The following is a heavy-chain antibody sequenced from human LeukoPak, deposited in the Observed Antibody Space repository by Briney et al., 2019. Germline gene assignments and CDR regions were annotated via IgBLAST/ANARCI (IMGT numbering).Heavy chain of an antibody. Sequence: GGSLRLSCAASGFTFSDYYMSWIRQAPGKGLEWVSYITSSGSTRYHADSVKGRFTISRDNAKNSLYLQMNSLRAEDTAMYYCARVFSSYYDSSGYYGMDVWGQGTTVTVSS. CDR2: ITSSGSTR. V-gene: IGHV3-11*01. D-gene: IGHD3-22*01. CDR1: GFTFSDYY. CDR3: ARVFSSYYDSSGYYGMDV. J-gene: IGHJ6*02.